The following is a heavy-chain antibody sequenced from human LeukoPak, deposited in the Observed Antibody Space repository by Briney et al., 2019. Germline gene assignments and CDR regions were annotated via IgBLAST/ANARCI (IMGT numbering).Heavy chain of an antibody. CDR3: ARAGSHWHYVY. J-gene: IGHJ4*02. CDR1: GFTFSNYW. D-gene: IGHD3-10*01. CDR2: ISSDESST. V-gene: IGHV3-74*01. Sequence: GGSLRLSCAASGFTFSNYWMHWVRQAPGKGLVWVSRISSDESSTTYADSVKGRFTISRDNAKNSLSLQMNNLRVEDTAVYYCARAGSHWHYVYWGQGTVVTVSS.